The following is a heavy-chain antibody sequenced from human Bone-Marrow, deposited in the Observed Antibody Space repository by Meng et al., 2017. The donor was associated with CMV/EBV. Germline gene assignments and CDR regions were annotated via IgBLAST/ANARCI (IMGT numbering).Heavy chain of an antibody. V-gene: IGHV1-2*02. CDR1: GYTFTGYY. CDR3: ARGYDIVENWFDP. CDR2: INPNSGGT. D-gene: IGHD3-9*01. J-gene: IGHJ5*02. Sequence: ASVKVSCKASGYTFTGYYMHWVRQAPGQGLEWMGWINPNSGGTNYAQKFQGRVTMTRDTSISTAYMELSRLRSDDTAVYYCARGYDIVENWFDPWGQGTLVTVSS.